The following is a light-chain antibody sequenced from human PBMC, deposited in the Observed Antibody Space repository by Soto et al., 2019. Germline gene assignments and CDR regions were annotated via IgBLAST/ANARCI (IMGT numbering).Light chain of an antibody. CDR1: QSVSSY. V-gene: IGKV3-11*01. CDR2: DAS. CDR3: QQYGTSPRT. J-gene: IGKJ1*01. Sequence: EIVLTQSPATLSLSPGERATLSCRASQSVSSYLAWYQQKPGQAPRLLIHDASNRATGIPARFSGSGSGTDFTLTISRLEPEDFAVYYCQQYGTSPRTFGQGTKV.